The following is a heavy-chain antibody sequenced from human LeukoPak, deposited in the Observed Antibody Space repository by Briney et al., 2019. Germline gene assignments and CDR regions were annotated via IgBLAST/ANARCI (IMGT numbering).Heavy chain of an antibody. D-gene: IGHD3-3*01. V-gene: IGHV4-34*01. CDR2: INHSGST. CDR3: ARGITYYDFWSGYPNWFDP. CDR1: GGSFSGYY. Sequence: SETLSLTCAVYGGSFSGYYWSWIRQPPGKGLEWIGEINHSGSTNYNPSLKSRVTISVDTSKNQFSLKLSSVTAADTAVYYCARGITYYDFWSGYPNWFDPWGQGTLVTVSS. J-gene: IGHJ5*02.